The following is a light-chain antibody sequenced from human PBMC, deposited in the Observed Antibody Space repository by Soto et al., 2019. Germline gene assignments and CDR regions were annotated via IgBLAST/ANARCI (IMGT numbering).Light chain of an antibody. CDR2: SYN. Sequence: SVLTQPPSASGTPGQRVTISCSGSNSNIGSYAVNWYQQLPGTAPKLLIYSYNQRPSGVPDRFSGSKSGTSASLAISGLQSEDEADYYCAAWDDSLNGYVVFGGGTKLTVL. J-gene: IGLJ2*01. CDR1: NSNIGSYA. V-gene: IGLV1-44*01. CDR3: AAWDDSLNGYVV.